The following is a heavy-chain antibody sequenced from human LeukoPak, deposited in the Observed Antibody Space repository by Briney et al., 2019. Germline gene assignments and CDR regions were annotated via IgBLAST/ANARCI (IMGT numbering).Heavy chain of an antibody. CDR1: GGTFSSYA. Sequence: SVKVSCKASGGTFSSYAISWVRQAPGQGLEWMGGIIPIFGTANCAQKFQGRVTITADKSTSTAYMELSSLRSEDTAVYYCARPVAGTGYFDYWGQGTLVTVSS. V-gene: IGHV1-69*06. CDR2: IIPIFGTA. CDR3: ARPVAGTGYFDY. D-gene: IGHD6-19*01. J-gene: IGHJ4*02.